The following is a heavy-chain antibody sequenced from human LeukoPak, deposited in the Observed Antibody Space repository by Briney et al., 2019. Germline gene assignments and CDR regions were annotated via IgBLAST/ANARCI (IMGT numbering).Heavy chain of an antibody. D-gene: IGHD1-26*01. CDR2: INHSGST. J-gene: IGHJ4*02. V-gene: IGHV4-39*07. CDR1: GGSISSGDYY. Sequence: SETLSLTCTVSGGSISSGDYYWSWIRQPPGKGLEWIGKINHSGSTNYNPSLKSRVTISVDTSKNQFSLKLSSVTAADTAVYYCARGDGVGATRGFFYWGQGTLVTVSS. CDR3: ARGDGVGATRGFFY.